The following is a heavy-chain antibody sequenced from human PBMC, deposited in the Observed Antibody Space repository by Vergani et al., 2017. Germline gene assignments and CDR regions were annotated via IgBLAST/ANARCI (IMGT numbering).Heavy chain of an antibody. J-gene: IGHJ5*02. CDR1: GGSITYGAFY. CDR3: AGCFRDEEMIYGGTVENWCDP. Sequence: QLQLQESGPGLVKPSDTLSLTCTVSGGSITYGAFYWGWIRQSPGKGLEWIGSIYYSENKFYNPSLESRVTLSIDTTKNQFSLKLKSVTAADTAVYYCAGCFRDEEMIYGGTVENWCDPWGQGTLVTVSS. CDR2: IYYSENK. V-gene: IGHV4-39*01. D-gene: IGHD3-22*01.